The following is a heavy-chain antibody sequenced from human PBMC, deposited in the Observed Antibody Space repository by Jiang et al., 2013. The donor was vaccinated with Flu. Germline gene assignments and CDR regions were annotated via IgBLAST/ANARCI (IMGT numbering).Heavy chain of an antibody. Sequence: GWVRQMPGKAGVDGIIYPGDSDTRYSPSFQGQVTISADKSISTAYLQWSSLKASDTAMYYCARLNGDYVVVFFAYWGQGTLVTVSS. CDR3: ARLNGDYVVVFFAY. CDR2: IYPGDSDT. V-gene: IGHV5-51*01. J-gene: IGHJ4*02. D-gene: IGHD4-17*01.